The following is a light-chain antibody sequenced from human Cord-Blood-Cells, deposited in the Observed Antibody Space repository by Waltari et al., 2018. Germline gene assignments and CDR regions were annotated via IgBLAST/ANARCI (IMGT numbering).Light chain of an antibody. CDR2: GNN. CDR1: SSNIGSNT. V-gene: IGLV1-44*01. Sequence: QSVLTQPPSASGTPGQSVTISCSGSSSNIGSNTVNWYQQLPGTAPKLLIYGNNQRPSGVPDRCSGSKSGTSASLAISGLQSEDEADYYCAAWDDSLNGPVFGGGTQLTVL. CDR3: AAWDDSLNGPV. J-gene: IGLJ7*01.